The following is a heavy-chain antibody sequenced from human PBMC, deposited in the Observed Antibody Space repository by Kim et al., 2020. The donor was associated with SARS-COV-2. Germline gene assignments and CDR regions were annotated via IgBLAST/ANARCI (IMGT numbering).Heavy chain of an antibody. CDR3: ARSKGASITMFGVVIPPDDDAFDI. V-gene: IGHV1-18*04. D-gene: IGHD3-3*01. Sequence: ASVKVSCKASGYTFTSYGISWVRQAPGQGLEGMGWISAYNGDTNYAQKFQGRVTMTTDTSTSTACMELRSLRSDDTAVYYFARSKGASITMFGVVIPPDDDAFDIWGQETMVTVSS. CDR1: GYTFTSYG. CDR2: ISAYNGDT. J-gene: IGHJ3*02.